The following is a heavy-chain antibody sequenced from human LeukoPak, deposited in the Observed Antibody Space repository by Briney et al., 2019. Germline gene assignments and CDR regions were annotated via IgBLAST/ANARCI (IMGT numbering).Heavy chain of an antibody. Sequence: SETLSLTCTVSGDSISSTGYYWGWIRQPPGKGLEWIASMYHSGSTYHNPSLKSRVTISVDTSKHQLSLKLSSVTAADTAIYYCARHEHSASFYGLSWFDPWGQGTLVTVSS. CDR2: MYHSGST. D-gene: IGHD4-17*01. J-gene: IGHJ5*02. CDR1: GDSISSTGYY. V-gene: IGHV4-39*01. CDR3: ARHEHSASFYGLSWFDP.